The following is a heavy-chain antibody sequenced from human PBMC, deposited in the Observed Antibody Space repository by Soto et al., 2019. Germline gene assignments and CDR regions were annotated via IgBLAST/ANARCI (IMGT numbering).Heavy chain of an antibody. Sequence: KTSETLSLTCAVYGGSFSGYYWSWIRQPPGKGLEWIGEINHSGSTNYNPSLKSRVTISVDTSKNRFSLKLSSVTAADTAVYYCARGRAAAILRRGLSDYYYYGMDVWGQGTTVTVSS. CDR1: GGSFSGYY. V-gene: IGHV4-34*01. D-gene: IGHD2-2*01. J-gene: IGHJ6*02. CDR3: ARGRAAAILRRGLSDYYYYGMDV. CDR2: INHSGST.